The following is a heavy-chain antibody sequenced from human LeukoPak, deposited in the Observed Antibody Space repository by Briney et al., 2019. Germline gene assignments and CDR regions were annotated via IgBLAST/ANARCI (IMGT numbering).Heavy chain of an antibody. CDR3: ARDGLGYCSSTSCHNWFDP. J-gene: IGHJ5*02. Sequence: SETLSLTCTVSGGSLSSGSYYWSWIRQPAGKGLEWLGRIYTSGSTNYNPSLKSRVTISVDTSKNQFSLKLSSVTAADTAVYYCARDGLGYCSSTSCHNWFDPWGQGTLVTVSS. CDR1: GGSLSSGSYY. D-gene: IGHD2-2*01. CDR2: IYTSGST. V-gene: IGHV4-61*02.